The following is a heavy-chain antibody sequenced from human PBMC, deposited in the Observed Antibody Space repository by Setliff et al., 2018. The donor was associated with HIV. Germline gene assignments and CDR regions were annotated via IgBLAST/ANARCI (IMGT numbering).Heavy chain of an antibody. CDR2: IIPIFGTT. Sequence: GASVKVSCKASGYTFTSYDINWVRQAPGQGLEWMGGIIPIFGTTNYAQKFQGRVTITADESTSTAYMVLSNLKSEDTAVYYCATARRDYFDRGRRSHYYIDVWGKGTTVTVSS. V-gene: IGHV1-69*13. CDR3: ATARRDYFDRGRRSHYYIDV. CDR1: GYTFTSYD. D-gene: IGHD3-22*01. J-gene: IGHJ6*03.